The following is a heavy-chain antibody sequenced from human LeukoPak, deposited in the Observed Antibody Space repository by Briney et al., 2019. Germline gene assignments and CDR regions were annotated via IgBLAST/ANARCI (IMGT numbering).Heavy chain of an antibody. V-gene: IGHV3-48*03. CDR3: ARHWGRGSGSYPD. CDR1: GFPFRSFE. Sequence: GGSLRLSCAASGFPFRSFEMNWVRQAPGKGPEWVSYMSSSGSGIHYADSVKGRFTISRDNAKNSLYLLMTSLRAEDTAVYYCARHWGRGSGSYPDWGQGTLVTVSS. CDR2: MSSSGSGI. J-gene: IGHJ4*02. D-gene: IGHD1-26*01.